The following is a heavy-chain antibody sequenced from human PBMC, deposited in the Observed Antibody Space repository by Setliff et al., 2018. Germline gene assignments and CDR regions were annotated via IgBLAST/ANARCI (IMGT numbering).Heavy chain of an antibody. D-gene: IGHD2-21*01. Sequence: GASVKVSCKASGGTFSSYAISWVRQAPGQGLEWMGGIIPIFGTANYAQKFQGRVTMTTDTSTRTAYMEVTSLRSDDTAVYYCATEKFPGDWGDYWGQGTLVTVSS. CDR2: IIPIFGTA. CDR3: ATEKFPGDWGDY. CDR1: GGTFSSYA. J-gene: IGHJ4*02. V-gene: IGHV1-69*05.